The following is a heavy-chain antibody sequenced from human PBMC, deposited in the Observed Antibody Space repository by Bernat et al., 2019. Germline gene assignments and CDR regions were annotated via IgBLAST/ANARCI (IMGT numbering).Heavy chain of an antibody. V-gene: IGHV3-30*01. J-gene: IGHJ4*02. CDR3: ARVRF. D-gene: IGHD3-10*01. CDR1: GFTFSSYA. Sequence: QVQLVESGGGVVQPGRSLRLSCAASGFTFSSYAMHWVRQAPGKGLEWVAVISYDGSNKYYADSVKVRFTISRDNSKNALYLQMNSLRAEDTAVYYCARVRFWGQGTLVTVSS. CDR2: ISYDGSNK.